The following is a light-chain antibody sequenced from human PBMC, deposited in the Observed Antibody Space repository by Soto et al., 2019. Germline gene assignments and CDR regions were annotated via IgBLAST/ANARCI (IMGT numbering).Light chain of an antibody. Sequence: DVQLTQSPSFLSASVGDRVSITCRASQGVNSYLAWYQQKPGKAPKLLIYGASTLQSGVPSRFSGSGSGTEFTLTVSSLQPEDFATYYCQQLNSYPLTFGGGTKVEIK. V-gene: IGKV1-9*01. J-gene: IGKJ4*01. CDR2: GAS. CDR3: QQLNSYPLT. CDR1: QGVNSY.